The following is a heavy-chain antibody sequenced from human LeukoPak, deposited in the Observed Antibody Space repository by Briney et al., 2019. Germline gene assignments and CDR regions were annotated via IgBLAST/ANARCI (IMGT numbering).Heavy chain of an antibody. CDR1: GFTFRTYA. CDR2: IGGNGGGT. V-gene: IGHV3-23*01. Sequence: GGSLRLSGAASGFTFRTYAMSWVRQAPGKGLEWVSGIGGNGGGTYADSVKGRFTISRDNSKNTLFLQMNSLRVEDTAVYYCAKGDRNSGWFDWGQGTLVIVSS. D-gene: IGHD6-19*01. J-gene: IGHJ4*02. CDR3: AKGDRNSGWFD.